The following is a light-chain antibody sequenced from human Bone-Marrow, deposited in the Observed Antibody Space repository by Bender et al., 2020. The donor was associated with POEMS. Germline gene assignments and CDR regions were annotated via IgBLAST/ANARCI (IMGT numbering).Light chain of an antibody. Sequence: QSVLTQPPSASGTPGQTVTISCSGSSSNIGSNVVNWYQQLPRTAPKLLIYSDSQRPSGVPDRFSGSKSGTSASLAISGLQSEDEADYYCAAWEDSLNGWVFGGGTKLTVL. CDR1: SSNIGSNV. CDR2: SDS. CDR3: AAWEDSLNGWV. J-gene: IGLJ3*02. V-gene: IGLV1-44*01.